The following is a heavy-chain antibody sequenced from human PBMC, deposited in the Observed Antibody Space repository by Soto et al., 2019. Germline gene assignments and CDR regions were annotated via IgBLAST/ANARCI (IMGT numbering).Heavy chain of an antibody. CDR1: AASISSDH. CDR2: LNIAGTI. D-gene: IGHD6-13*01. V-gene: IGHV4-4*07. CDR3: ARDRGEYTSSWFWYSSH. J-gene: IGHJ1*01. Sequence: SETLSLTCSLSAASISSDHWNWVRQSAGKGPEWVGRLNIAGTINYNPSLKSRITMSMDTSKNQISLHLRSVTAADTAMYYCARDRGEYTSSWFWYSSHWGHGTLVTVSS.